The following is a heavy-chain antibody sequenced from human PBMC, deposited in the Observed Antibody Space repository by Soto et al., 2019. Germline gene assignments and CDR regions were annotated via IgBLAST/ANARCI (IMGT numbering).Heavy chain of an antibody. CDR2: IFSGGDT. Sequence: EVQLVESGGGLVQPGGSLRLSCAASGFTVNDSFMSWVRQAPGKGLEWVSTIFSGGDTYYADSVKGRFSISRDNSKNTFYLQMNNLRAEDTALFYCARGDFDSWGQGTLVTVSS. CDR1: GFTVNDSF. CDR3: ARGDFDS. J-gene: IGHJ4*02. V-gene: IGHV3-66*01.